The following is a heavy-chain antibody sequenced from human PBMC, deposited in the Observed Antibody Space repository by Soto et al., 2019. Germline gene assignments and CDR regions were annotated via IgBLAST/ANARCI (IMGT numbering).Heavy chain of an antibody. CDR2: IYHSGST. D-gene: IGHD3-22*01. Sequence: PGKGLEWIGYIYHSGSTYYNPSLKSRVTISVDRSKNQLSLKLSSVTAADTAVYNCARVAFTYYYDSSGYYPFAYWGQGTLVIVFS. V-gene: IGHV4-30-2*01. J-gene: IGHJ4*02. CDR3: ARVAFTYYYDSSGYYPFAY.